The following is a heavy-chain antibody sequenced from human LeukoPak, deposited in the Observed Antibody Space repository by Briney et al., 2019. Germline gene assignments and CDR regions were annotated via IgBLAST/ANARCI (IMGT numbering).Heavy chain of an antibody. CDR3: ARSVLTVTTSLNWFDP. V-gene: IGHV1-46*01. D-gene: IGHD4-11*01. CDR1: GYTFTSYY. CDR2: INPSGGST. J-gene: IGHJ5*02. Sequence: ASVNVSCKASGYTFTSYYMHWVRQAPGQGLEWMGIINPSGGSTSYAQKFQGRVTMTRDTSTSTIYMELSSLRSEDTAVYFCARSVLTVTTSLNWFDPWGQGTLVTVSS.